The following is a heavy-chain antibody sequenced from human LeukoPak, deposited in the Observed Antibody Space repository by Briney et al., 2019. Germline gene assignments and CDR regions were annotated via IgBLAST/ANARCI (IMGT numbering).Heavy chain of an antibody. V-gene: IGHV5-10-1*01. CDR1: GYSFTSYW. CDR3: ARGGMVAAIGSDY. CDR2: IDPSDSYA. D-gene: IGHD5-12*01. J-gene: IGHJ4*02. Sequence: GESLRISCKGSGYSFTSYWINWVRQMPGKGLEWMGRIDPSDSYANYSPSFQGHVTISADKSISTAYLQWSSLKASDTAIYYCARGGMVAAIGSDYWGQGTLVTVSS.